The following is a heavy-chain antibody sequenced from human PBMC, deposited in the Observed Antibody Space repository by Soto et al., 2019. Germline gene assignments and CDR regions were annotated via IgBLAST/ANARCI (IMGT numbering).Heavy chain of an antibody. CDR2: ISYDGTNK. CDR1: GFTFSRYA. Sequence: QVQLVESGGGVVQPGRSLRLSCAASGFTFSRYAMHWVRQAPGRGLEWVAVISYDGTNKYYADSVKGRFTISRDNSKNTLYLQMNSLRAEDTAVYYCARSFDSSGYYLLGQYYLDYWGQGTLVTVSS. CDR3: ARSFDSSGYYLLGQYYLDY. J-gene: IGHJ4*02. V-gene: IGHV3-30-3*01. D-gene: IGHD3-22*01.